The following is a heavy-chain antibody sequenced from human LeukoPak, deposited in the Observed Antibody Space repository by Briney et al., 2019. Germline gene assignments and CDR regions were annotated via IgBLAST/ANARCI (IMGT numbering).Heavy chain of an antibody. Sequence: GGSLRLSCAASGFTFDDYAMHWVRQAPGKGLEWVSGISWNSGSIDYADSVKGRFTISRDNAKNSLYLQMNSLRAEDTALYYRAKADDYDNIDYWGQGTLVTVSS. J-gene: IGHJ4*02. CDR1: GFTFDDYA. V-gene: IGHV3-9*01. CDR2: ISWNSGSI. CDR3: AKADDYDNIDY. D-gene: IGHD3-22*01.